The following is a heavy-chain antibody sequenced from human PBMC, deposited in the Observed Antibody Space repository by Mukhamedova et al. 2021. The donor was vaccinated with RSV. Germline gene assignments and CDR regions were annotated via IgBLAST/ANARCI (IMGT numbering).Heavy chain of an antibody. Sequence: IYYSRSTYYNPSLKSRVTISVDTSKNQFSLKLSSVTAADTAVYYCARQGDYYDSSGYYSAIDYWGQGTLVTVSS. CDR3: ARQGDYYDSSGYYSAIDY. D-gene: IGHD3-22*01. J-gene: IGHJ4*02. CDR2: IYYSRST. V-gene: IGHV4-39*01.